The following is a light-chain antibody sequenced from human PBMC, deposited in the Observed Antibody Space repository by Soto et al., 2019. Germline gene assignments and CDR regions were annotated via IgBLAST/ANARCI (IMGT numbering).Light chain of an antibody. CDR2: KVS. Sequence: DVVVTQSPLSLPVTLGQAASISCRSSQSLVHRDGNTYLSWFRQRPGRSPRRLIYKVSNRDSGVPARFSGSGSGTDFALKIIRVEAEDVGVYYCMQGTHWPITFGQGTRLEIK. J-gene: IGKJ5*01. CDR3: MQGTHWPIT. V-gene: IGKV2-30*02. CDR1: QSLVHRDGNTY.